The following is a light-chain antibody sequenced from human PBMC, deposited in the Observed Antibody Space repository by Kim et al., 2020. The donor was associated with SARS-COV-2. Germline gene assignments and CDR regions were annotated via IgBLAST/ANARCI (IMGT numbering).Light chain of an antibody. J-gene: IGLJ2*01. CDR1: SSNIGSNY. V-gene: IGLV1-47*01. CDR2: RNN. CDR3: AAWDDSLSGHVV. Sequence: HRVTISWSGSSSNIGSNYVYWYQQLPGTAPKHLIYRNNQRASGVHDRFSGSKSGTSASLAFCGLQCEDEADYYCAAWDDSLSGHVVFGGGTQLTVL.